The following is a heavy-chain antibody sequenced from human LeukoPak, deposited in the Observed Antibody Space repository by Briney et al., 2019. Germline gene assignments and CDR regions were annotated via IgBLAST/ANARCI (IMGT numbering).Heavy chain of an antibody. J-gene: IGHJ3*02. V-gene: IGHV3-21*01. CDR1: GVTFSSYI. Sequence: GGSLRLSCAASGVTFSSYIMNWVRQAPGQGLEWGSSISSSIYIYYATSMQGRFTISRDNAKTSLHLQMNSLTVEDTAVYYCARDRLYCSGTSCYTGNDFDIWGQGTMVTVSS. D-gene: IGHD2-2*02. CDR2: ISSSIYI. CDR3: ARDRLYCSGTSCYTGNDFDI.